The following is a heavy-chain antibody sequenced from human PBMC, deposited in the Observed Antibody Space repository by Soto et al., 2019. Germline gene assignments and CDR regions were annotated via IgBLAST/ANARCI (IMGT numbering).Heavy chain of an antibody. Sequence: LRLSCAASGFTFSDYAMAWVRQVPGRGLEWVSGISDSGIATKYAASVKGRFTISRDNSKNTLFLQMTSLKAADTAVYYCAKDARRSGIVGQWVAWGQGALVTVPS. V-gene: IGHV3-23*01. CDR3: AKDARRSGIVGQWVA. D-gene: IGHD1-26*01. CDR1: GFTFSDYA. J-gene: IGHJ5*02. CDR2: ISDSGIAT.